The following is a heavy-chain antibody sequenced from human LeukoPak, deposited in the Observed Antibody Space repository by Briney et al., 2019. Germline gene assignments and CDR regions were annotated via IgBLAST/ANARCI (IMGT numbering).Heavy chain of an antibody. V-gene: IGHV3-23*01. CDR3: AKDLYSNYGPADY. Sequence: GGSLRLSCAASGFTFSSFAMTWVRQAPGKGLEWVSTINGGGVNTHYADSVGGRFTISRDNSKNTLFLQMNSLRDEDTAVYYCAKDLYSNYGPADYWGQGNLVTVSS. D-gene: IGHD4-11*01. CDR2: INGGGVNT. CDR1: GFTFSSFA. J-gene: IGHJ4*02.